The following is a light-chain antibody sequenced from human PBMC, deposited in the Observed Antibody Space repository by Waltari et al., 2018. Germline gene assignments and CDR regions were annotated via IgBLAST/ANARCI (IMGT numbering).Light chain of an antibody. V-gene: IGKV3-20*01. CDR1: QSVSSSY. Sequence: ELVLTQSPGTLSLSPGARATLPCRASQSVSSSYLAWYQQKPGQAPRLRIYGASSRATGIPDRFSGSGSGTDFTLTISRLEPEDFAVYYCQQYGSSPPRVTFGPGTKVDIK. CDR3: QQYGSSPPRVT. CDR2: GAS. J-gene: IGKJ3*01.